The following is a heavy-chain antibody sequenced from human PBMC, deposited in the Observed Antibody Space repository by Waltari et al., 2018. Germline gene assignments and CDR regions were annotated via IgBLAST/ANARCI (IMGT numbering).Heavy chain of an antibody. CDR2: VSYSGTT. CDR1: GVSITSNRHY. CDR3: ATYIGASVGTAAFEV. D-gene: IGHD5-12*01. V-gene: IGHV4-39*01. J-gene: IGHJ3*01. Sequence: QLQLQESGPRLVRPSETLSLICRVSGVSITSNRHYWAWIRRSPGQGLEWIGTVSYSGTTYISPSLKSRVSVSRDTSKNQGSLILGSVTAADMAVYYCATYIGASVGTAAFEVWGQGTMVTVSS.